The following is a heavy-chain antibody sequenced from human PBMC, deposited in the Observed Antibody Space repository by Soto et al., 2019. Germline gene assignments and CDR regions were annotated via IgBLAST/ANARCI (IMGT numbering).Heavy chain of an antibody. D-gene: IGHD6-13*01. J-gene: IGHJ4*02. CDR1: GFTFSSYA. Sequence: EVQLLESGGGLVQPGGSLRLSCAASGFTFSSYAMSWVRQAPGKGLEWVSAISGSGGSTYYADSVKGRFTISRDNSKNALYLQMNSLRAEDTAVYYCARSGLYSSSWRNYYFDYWGQGTLVTVCS. CDR2: ISGSGGST. CDR3: ARSGLYSSSWRNYYFDY. V-gene: IGHV3-23*01.